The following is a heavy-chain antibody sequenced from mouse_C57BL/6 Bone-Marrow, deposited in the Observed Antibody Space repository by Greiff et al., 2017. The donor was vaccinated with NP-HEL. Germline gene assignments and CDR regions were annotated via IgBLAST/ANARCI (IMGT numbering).Heavy chain of an antibody. V-gene: IGHV2-2*01. CDR2: IWSGGST. Sequence: VQVVESGPGLVQPSQSLSITCTVSGFSFTSYGVHWVRQSPGQGLEWLGMIWSGGSTDYNAAFIPRLSISKDNSKSQVFFKMNSLQADDTAIYYCARRGNYPYYFDYWGQGTTLTVSS. CDR3: ARRGNYPYYFDY. CDR1: GFSFTSYG. D-gene: IGHD2-1*01. J-gene: IGHJ2*01.